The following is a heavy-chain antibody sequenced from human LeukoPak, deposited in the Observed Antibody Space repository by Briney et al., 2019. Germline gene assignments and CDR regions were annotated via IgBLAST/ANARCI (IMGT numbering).Heavy chain of an antibody. V-gene: IGHV3-66*01. J-gene: IGHJ4*02. CDR3: ARDLEAANTYYFDY. D-gene: IGHD6-13*01. CDR2: ISSAGTT. CDR1: GFTVSSSY. Sequence: GGSLRLSCAASGFTVSSSYMSWVRQAPGKGLEWVSIISSAGTTPYADSVKGRFTISRDNSKNTVYLQVNSLRDEDTAVYYCARDLEAANTYYFDYWGQGTMVTVSS.